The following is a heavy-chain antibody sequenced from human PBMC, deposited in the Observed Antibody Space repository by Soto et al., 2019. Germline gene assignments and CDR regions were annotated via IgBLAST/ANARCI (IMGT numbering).Heavy chain of an antibody. CDR3: ARDLRHSYGYLEVDDY. V-gene: IGHV3-30-3*01. J-gene: IGHJ4*02. Sequence: QVQLVESGGGVVQPGRSLRLSCAASGFTFSSYAMHWVRQAPGKGLGWVAVISYDGSNKYYADSVKGRFTISRDNSKNTLYLKMNSLRPEDTAVYYCARDLRHSYGYLEVDDYWGQGTLATVPS. CDR1: GFTFSSYA. CDR2: ISYDGSNK. D-gene: IGHD5-18*01.